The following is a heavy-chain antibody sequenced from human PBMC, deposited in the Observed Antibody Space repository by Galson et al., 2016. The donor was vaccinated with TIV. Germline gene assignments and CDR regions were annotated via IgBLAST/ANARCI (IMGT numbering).Heavy chain of an antibody. Sequence: SLRLSCAPSGFTFGSYAMSWVRQAPGKGLEWVSAISGSGDNTYYADSVKGRFTISRDNSKNMLYLQMNSLRADDTAVYYCAKDKGLDGGSTFRHWGQGTLVTVFS. CDR1: GFTFGSYA. CDR2: ISGSGDNT. J-gene: IGHJ4*02. CDR3: AKDKGLDGGSTFRH. D-gene: IGHD2-15*01. V-gene: IGHV3-23*01.